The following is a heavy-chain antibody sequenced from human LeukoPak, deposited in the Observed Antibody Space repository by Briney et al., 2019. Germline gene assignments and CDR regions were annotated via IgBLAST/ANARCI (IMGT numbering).Heavy chain of an antibody. CDR1: GFTFSSYG. CDR3: ARDCPLTVAPLCIFDY. D-gene: IGHD2-2*01. Sequence: PGGSLRLSCAASGFTFSSYGMHWVRQAPGKGLEWVAFIRYDGSNKYYADSVKGRFTISRDNSKNTLYLQMNSLRAEDTAVYYCARDCPLTVAPLCIFDYWGQGTLVTVSS. J-gene: IGHJ4*02. V-gene: IGHV3-30*02. CDR2: IRYDGSNK.